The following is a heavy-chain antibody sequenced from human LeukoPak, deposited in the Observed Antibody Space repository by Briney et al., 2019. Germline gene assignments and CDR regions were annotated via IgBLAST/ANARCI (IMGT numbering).Heavy chain of an antibody. CDR3: ARGYSSSWYVPSAYYYYYGMDV. J-gene: IGHJ6*02. Sequence: AGTLRGSCARSGFTFSSYAMHCLRHAPGKAVQWLAVISYDGINKYLADSVKARFTICRNNSTNTLYLQMNSLRAEDTAVYYCARGYSSSWYVPSAYYYYYGMDVWGQGTTVTVSS. CDR2: ISYDGINK. D-gene: IGHD6-13*01. V-gene: IGHV3-30*04. CDR1: GFTFSSYA.